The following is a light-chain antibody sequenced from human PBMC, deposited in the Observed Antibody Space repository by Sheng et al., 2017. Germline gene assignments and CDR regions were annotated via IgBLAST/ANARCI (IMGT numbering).Light chain of an antibody. Sequence: EVVMTQSPASLSVSPGETATLSCRASQAVSSSLAWYQRKPGQAPRLLMYDASSRATGVPARFSGSGSGTDFTLTISSLQSEDFAVYYCHQYDSWPQSFGQGTKLEI. CDR1: QAVSSS. CDR2: DAS. CDR3: HQYDSWPQS. J-gene: IGKJ2*03. V-gene: IGKV3-15*01.